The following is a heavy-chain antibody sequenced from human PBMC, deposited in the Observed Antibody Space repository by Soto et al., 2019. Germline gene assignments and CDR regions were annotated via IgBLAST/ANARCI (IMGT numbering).Heavy chain of an antibody. CDR3: AKEKATSGYSLLVDS. V-gene: IGHV3-30*18. D-gene: IGHD5-18*01. Sequence: QPGGSLRLSCAASGVTFSSYGMHWVRQAPGKGLEWVAVISYDGTNKYYADSVKGRFTISRDDSKNTLYLQMNSLRPEDTAVYYCAKEKATSGYSLLVDSWGRGTLVTV. J-gene: IGHJ4*02. CDR2: ISYDGTNK. CDR1: GVTFSSYG.